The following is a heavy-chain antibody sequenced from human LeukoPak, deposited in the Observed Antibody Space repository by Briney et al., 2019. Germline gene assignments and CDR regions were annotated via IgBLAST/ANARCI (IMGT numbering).Heavy chain of an antibody. V-gene: IGHV4-59*11. CDR1: GGSISSHY. CDR2: MFFTGDT. Sequence: SGTLSLTCTVSGGSISSHYWAWLRQPPGKGREWIGWMFFTGDTNYNPSLKSRVTISVDHSKNQFSLKLTSVTAADTAVYYCAKEGNDYGANSIDYWGQGTLVTVSS. D-gene: IGHD4-23*01. J-gene: IGHJ4*02. CDR3: AKEGNDYGANSIDY.